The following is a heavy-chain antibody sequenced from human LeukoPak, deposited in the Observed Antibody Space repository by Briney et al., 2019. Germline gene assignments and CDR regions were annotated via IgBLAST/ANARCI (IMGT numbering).Heavy chain of an antibody. J-gene: IGHJ4*02. V-gene: IGHV3-15*01. Sequence: KAGGSLRLSCAASGFTFSNAWMSWVRQAPGKGLEWVGRIKSKTDGGTTDYAAPVKGRFTISRDDSKNTLYLQMNSLKTEDTAVYYCTRARMVRGVISNFDYWGQGTLVTVSS. D-gene: IGHD3-10*01. CDR2: IKSKTDGGTT. CDR1: GFTFSNAW. CDR3: TRARMVRGVISNFDY.